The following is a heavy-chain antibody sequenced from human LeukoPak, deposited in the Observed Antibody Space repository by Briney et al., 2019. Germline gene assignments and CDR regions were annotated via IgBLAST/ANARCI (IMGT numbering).Heavy chain of an antibody. CDR3: ARGLVLATDDAFDI. D-gene: IGHD5-12*01. J-gene: IGHJ3*02. CDR1: GASIRSYF. CDR2: VYDNDIS. Sequence: SETLSLTCSVSGASIRSYFWSWIRQSPGKGLEWIGYVYDNDISNFNPSLESRVTILVDRSKSQFSLKLRSVTAADTAEYYCARGLVLATDDAFDIWGPGTMVTVSS. V-gene: IGHV4-59*01.